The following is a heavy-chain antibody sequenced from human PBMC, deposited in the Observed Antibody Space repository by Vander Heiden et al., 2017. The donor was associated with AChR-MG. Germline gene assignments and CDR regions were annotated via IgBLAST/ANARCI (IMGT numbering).Heavy chain of an antibody. Sequence: QVQLQQWGAGLLKPSETLSLTCAVYGGSFSGYYWSWIRQPPGKGLEGIGEINHSGSTNYNPSLKSRVTISVDTSKNQFSLKLSSVTAADTAVYYCARGAMTVGATGIDYWGQGTLVTVSS. D-gene: IGHD1-26*01. CDR3: ARGAMTVGATGIDY. J-gene: IGHJ4*02. CDR2: INHSGST. CDR1: GGSFSGYY. V-gene: IGHV4-34*01.